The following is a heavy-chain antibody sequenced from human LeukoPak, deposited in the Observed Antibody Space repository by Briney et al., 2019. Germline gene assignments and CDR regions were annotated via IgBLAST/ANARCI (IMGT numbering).Heavy chain of an antibody. J-gene: IGHJ3*02. CDR3: ARGRSSGWSPHTYAFGI. CDR2: ISAYNGNT. V-gene: IGHV1-18*01. CDR1: GYTFTSYG. Sequence: ASVKVPCKASGYTFTSYGISWVRQAPGQGLEWMGWISAYNGNTNYAQKLQGRVTMTTDTSTSTAYMELRSLRSDDTAVYYCARGRSSGWSPHTYAFGIWGQGTMVTVSS. D-gene: IGHD6-19*01.